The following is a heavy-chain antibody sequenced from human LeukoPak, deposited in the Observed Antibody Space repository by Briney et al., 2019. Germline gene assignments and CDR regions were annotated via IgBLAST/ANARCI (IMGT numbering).Heavy chain of an antibody. D-gene: IGHD6-19*01. CDR1: GFTFSSYG. CDR2: ISYDGGNK. Sequence: PGGSLRISCAASGFTFSSYGMHWVRQAPGKGLEWVAVISYDGGNKYYADSVKGRFTISRDNSKNTLYLQMNSLRAEDTAVYYCAKDRGSGYLDYWGQGTLVTVSS. J-gene: IGHJ4*02. V-gene: IGHV3-30*18. CDR3: AKDRGSGYLDY.